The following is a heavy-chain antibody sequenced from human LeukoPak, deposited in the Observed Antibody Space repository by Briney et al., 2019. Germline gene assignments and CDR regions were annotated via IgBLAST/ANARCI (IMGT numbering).Heavy chain of an antibody. CDR1: GFTFSGYS. D-gene: IGHD1-26*01. CDR3: ARVVPSDGALLGAVDS. J-gene: IGHJ4*02. V-gene: IGHV3-21*01. Sequence: PGGSLRLSCVVSGFTFSGYSMNWVRQAPGKGLEWVSSISRSSSYIYYTDSVKGRFTISRDNAKNSLYLQMSSLRVEDTAVYYCARVVPSDGALLGAVDSWGQGTLVTVSS. CDR2: ISRSSSYI.